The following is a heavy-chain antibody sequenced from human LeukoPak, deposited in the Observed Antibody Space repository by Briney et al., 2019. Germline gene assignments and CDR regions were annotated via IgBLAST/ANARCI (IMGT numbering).Heavy chain of an antibody. CDR1: GYTFTDYY. D-gene: IGHD1-26*01. CDR2: IIPNSGGT. Sequence: ASVKVSCKASGYTFTDYYMHWVRQAPGQGLEWMGWIIPNSGGTNYAQKFQGRVTMTRDTSISTVYMELSRLKSDDTAVYYCTRVVGANTALWFDPWGQGTLVTVSS. CDR3: TRVVGANTALWFDP. V-gene: IGHV1-2*02. J-gene: IGHJ5*02.